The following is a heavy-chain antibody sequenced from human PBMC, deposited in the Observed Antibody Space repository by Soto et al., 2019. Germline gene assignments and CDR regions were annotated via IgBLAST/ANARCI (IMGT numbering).Heavy chain of an antibody. CDR3: ARDRVESGYPEYFQH. V-gene: IGHV3-23*01. CDR2: ITVSGGST. J-gene: IGHJ1*01. CDR1: GFTFSSYA. Sequence: GGSLRLSCAASGFTFSSYAMSWVRQAPGKGLEWVSIITVSGGSTYYADSVKGRFTISRDNSKNTLYLQMNSLRAEDTAVYYCARDRVESGYPEYFQHWGQGTLVTVSS. D-gene: IGHD3-22*01.